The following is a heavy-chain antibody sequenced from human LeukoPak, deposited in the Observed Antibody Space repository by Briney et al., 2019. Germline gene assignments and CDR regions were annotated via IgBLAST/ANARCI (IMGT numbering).Heavy chain of an antibody. V-gene: IGHV4-59*12. D-gene: IGHD5-24*01. CDR2: IYYSGST. J-gene: IGHJ5*02. CDR3: AREASRRGYNSPRFDP. Sequence: SETLSLTCTVSGGSISSYYWSWIRQPPGKGLEWIGYIYYSGSTNYNPSLKSRVTISVDTSKNQFSLKLSSVTAADTAVYYCAREASRRGYNSPRFDPWGQGTLVTVSS. CDR1: GGSISSYY.